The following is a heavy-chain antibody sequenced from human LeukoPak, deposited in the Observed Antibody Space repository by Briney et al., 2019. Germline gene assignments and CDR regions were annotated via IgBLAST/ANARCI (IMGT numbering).Heavy chain of an antibody. V-gene: IGHV4-59*11. CDR3: VKVGYGSGTWGWFDP. Sequence: PSETLSLTCTVTGASISSHYWSWIRQPPGKGLECIGSIYPGGSIDYNPSLKRRATISGDSSKNHLSLKLTSVTAADTATYYCVKVGYGSGTWGWFDPWGQGTLVSVSA. CDR2: IYPGGSI. D-gene: IGHD3-10*01. CDR1: GASISSHY. J-gene: IGHJ5*02.